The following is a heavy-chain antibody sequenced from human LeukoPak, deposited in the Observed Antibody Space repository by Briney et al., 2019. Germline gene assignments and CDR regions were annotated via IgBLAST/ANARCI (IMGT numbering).Heavy chain of an antibody. CDR1: GYSFTSYW. V-gene: IGHV5-51*01. D-gene: IGHD6-13*01. CDR3: ARARYSSSWYYYYGMDV. Sequence: GESLKISCKGSGYSFTSYWIGWVRQMPGKGLEWMGIIYPGDSDTRYSPSFQGQVTISADKSISTAYLQWSSLKASDTAMYYCARARYSSSWYYYYGMDVWGQGTTVTVSS. J-gene: IGHJ6*02. CDR2: IYPGDSDT.